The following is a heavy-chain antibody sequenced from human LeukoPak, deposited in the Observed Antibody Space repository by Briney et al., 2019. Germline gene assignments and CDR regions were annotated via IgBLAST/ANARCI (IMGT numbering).Heavy chain of an antibody. CDR1: GFIFGSYG. CDR3: AIMHGYYDGSGYWVQ. D-gene: IGHD3-22*01. CDR2: ITPNADRT. V-gene: IGHV3-23*01. J-gene: IGHJ1*01. Sequence: GGSLRLSCAASGFIFGSYGMSWVRQAPGKGLEWVSFITPNADRTSYTDSVEGRFTISRDNPRNTLYMQMNSLRDEDTALYYCAIMHGYYDGSGYWVQWGQGTLVTVSS.